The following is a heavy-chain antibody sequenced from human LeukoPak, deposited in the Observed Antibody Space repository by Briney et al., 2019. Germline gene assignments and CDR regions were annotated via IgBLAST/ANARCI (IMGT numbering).Heavy chain of an antibody. CDR2: ISSSSSYI. D-gene: IGHD3-10*01. CDR1: GFTFSSYS. CDR3: ARVYGSGSYIGYYLDY. V-gene: IGHV3-21*04. J-gene: IGHJ4*02. Sequence: PGGSLRLSCAASGFTFSSYSMNWVRQAPGKGLEWVSSISSSSSYIYYADSVKGRFTISRDNAKNSLYLQMNSLRAEDTALYYCARVYGSGSYIGYYLDYWGQGTLVTVSS.